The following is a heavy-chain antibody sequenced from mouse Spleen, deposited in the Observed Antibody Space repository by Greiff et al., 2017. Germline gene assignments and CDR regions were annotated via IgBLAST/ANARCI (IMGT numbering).Heavy chain of an antibody. CDR2: ISSGGSYT. J-gene: IGHJ4*01. Sequence: VQLVESGGDLVKPGGSLKLSCAASGFTFSSYGMSWVRQTPDKRLEWVATISSGGSYTYYPDSVKGRFTISRDNAKNTLYLQMSSLKSEDTAMYYCASRMITTAMDYWGQGTSVTVSS. CDR3: ASRMITTAMDY. CDR1: GFTFSSYG. D-gene: IGHD2-4*01. V-gene: IGHV5-6*01.